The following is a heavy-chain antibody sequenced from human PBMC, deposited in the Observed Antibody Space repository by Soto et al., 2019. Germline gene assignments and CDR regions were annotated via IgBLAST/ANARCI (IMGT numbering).Heavy chain of an antibody. CDR1: GGSFSSYA. Sequence: ASVKVSCKDAGGSFSSYAISWVRQAPGQGLEWMGGIIPIFGTANYAQKFQGRVTITADESTSTAYMELSSLRSEDTAVYYCASSYYDILTGYPSNYYYYGMDVWGQGTTVTVSS. V-gene: IGHV1-69*13. CDR3: ASSYYDILTGYPSNYYYYGMDV. D-gene: IGHD3-9*01. J-gene: IGHJ6*02. CDR2: IIPIFGTA.